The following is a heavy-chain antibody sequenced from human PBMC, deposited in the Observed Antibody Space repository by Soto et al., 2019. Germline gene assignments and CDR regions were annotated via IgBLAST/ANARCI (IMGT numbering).Heavy chain of an antibody. J-gene: IGHJ3*02. CDR3: VRDRGFPDSFDI. CDR1: GLTFRSYW. V-gene: IGHV3-74*03. CDR2: INTDGSVA. Sequence: PGGSLRLSCAASGLTFRSYWMHWVRQAPGKGLVWVSRINTDGSVAMYVDSVKGRFTISRDNAKNTLHLQMNSLRDDDTAVYYCVRDRGFPDSFDIWGQGTMVTVS. D-gene: IGHD2-15*01.